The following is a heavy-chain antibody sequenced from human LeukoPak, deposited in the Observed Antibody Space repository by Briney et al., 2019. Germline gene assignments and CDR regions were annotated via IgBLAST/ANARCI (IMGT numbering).Heavy chain of an antibody. CDR3: ARSSSGVTIFGVVIPHFDY. V-gene: IGHV4-59*01. Sequence: SETLSLTCTVSGGSISSYYWSWIRQPPGKGLEWIGYIYYSGSTNYNPSLKSRVTISADTSKNQFSLKLSSVTAADTAVYYCARSSSGVTIFGVVIPHFDYWGQGTLVTVSS. D-gene: IGHD3-3*01. CDR2: IYYSGST. J-gene: IGHJ4*02. CDR1: GGSISSYY.